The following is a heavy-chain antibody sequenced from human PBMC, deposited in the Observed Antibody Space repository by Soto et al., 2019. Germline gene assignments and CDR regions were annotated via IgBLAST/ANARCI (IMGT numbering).Heavy chain of an antibody. D-gene: IGHD4-17*01. CDR1: GFTFSSYT. CDR2: ISGSGDST. J-gene: IGHJ4*02. CDR3: AKPRHGVTKGGFHY. Sequence: PGGSLRLSCAASGFTFSSYTMNWVRQAAGKGLEWVSAISGSGDSTYYADSVKGRFTISRDNSKNTLFVQMNSLRAEDTAVYYCAKPRHGVTKGGFHYWGQGTLVTVSS. V-gene: IGHV3-23*01.